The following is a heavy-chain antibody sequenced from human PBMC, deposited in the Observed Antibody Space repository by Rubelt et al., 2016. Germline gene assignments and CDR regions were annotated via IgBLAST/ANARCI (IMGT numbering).Heavy chain of an antibody. CDR1: GFTFSNYW. V-gene: IGHV3-7*05. CDR2: INLDGSER. CDR3: ARGTNVYRH. Sequence: EVQLVESGGGLVQPGGSLRLSCAASGFTFSNYWLSWVRQAPGKGLEWVANINLDGSERYYVDSVKGRFTICIDNARNSLYLQMNSLRAEDTAVDYCARGTNVYRHWGQGTLGTVSS. J-gene: IGHJ4*02. D-gene: IGHD5/OR15-5a*01.